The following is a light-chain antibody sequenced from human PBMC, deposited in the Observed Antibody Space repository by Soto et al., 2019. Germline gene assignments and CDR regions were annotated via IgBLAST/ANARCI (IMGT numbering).Light chain of an antibody. Sequence: EIVMTQSPATLSVSPGERATLSCRASQSVSSNLAWYQQKPDQAPRLLIYGASIRATGIPARFSGSGSGTNFTLTISSLQSEDFAVYYCQHYNNWPPWTFGQGTKVEVK. CDR3: QHYNNWPPWT. CDR1: QSVSSN. CDR2: GAS. V-gene: IGKV3-15*01. J-gene: IGKJ1*01.